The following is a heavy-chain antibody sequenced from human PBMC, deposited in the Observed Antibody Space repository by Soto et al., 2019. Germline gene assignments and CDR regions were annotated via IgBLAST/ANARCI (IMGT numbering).Heavy chain of an antibody. Sequence: QVQLVESGGGVVQPGRSLRLSCAASGFTFSYYGMHWVRQAPGKGLEWVAVISYDGSNKDYVDSVKGRFTISRDNSTNTLYLQMNSLKTEDTAVYYCAKEGMDVFRGVISPIFDYWGQGILVTVSS. J-gene: IGHJ4*02. CDR3: AKEGMDVFRGVISPIFDY. CDR2: ISYDGSNK. D-gene: IGHD3-10*01. CDR1: GFTFSYYG. V-gene: IGHV3-30*18.